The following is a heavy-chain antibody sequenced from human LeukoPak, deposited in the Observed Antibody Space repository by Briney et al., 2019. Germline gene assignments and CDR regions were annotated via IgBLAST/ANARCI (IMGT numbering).Heavy chain of an antibody. Sequence: GRSLRLSCAASGFTFSSYGMHWVRQDPGKGLVWVSRINPDGSGTSHADSVKGRFTISRDNAKNTLYLQMNSLRAEDTAVYYCARDSGSGSYSGYWGLGTLVTVSS. CDR1: GFTFSSYG. V-gene: IGHV3-74*01. CDR3: ARDSGSGSYSGY. CDR2: INPDGSGT. J-gene: IGHJ4*02. D-gene: IGHD3-10*01.